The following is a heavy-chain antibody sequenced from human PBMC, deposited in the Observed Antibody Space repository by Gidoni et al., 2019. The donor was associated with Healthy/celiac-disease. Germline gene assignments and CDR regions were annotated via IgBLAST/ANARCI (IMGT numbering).Heavy chain of an antibody. V-gene: IGHV3-21*01. CDR1: GFTFSSYS. CDR3: ARVPEGWFREFDPL. CDR2: ISSSSSYI. J-gene: IGHJ4*02. Sequence: EVQLVESGGGLVKPGGSLRLSCAASGFTFSSYSMNWVRQAPGKGLEWVSSISSSSSYIYYADSVKGRFTISRDNAKNSLYLQMNSLRAEDTAVYYCARVPEGWFREFDPLGGQGTLVTVSS. D-gene: IGHD3-10*01.